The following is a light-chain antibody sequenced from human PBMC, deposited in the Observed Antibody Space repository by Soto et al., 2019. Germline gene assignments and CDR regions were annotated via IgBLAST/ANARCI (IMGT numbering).Light chain of an antibody. V-gene: IGLV2-23*02. CDR2: EVS. Sequence: QSVLTQPASVSRSPGQAITISCTGTSSDVANYNFVTWYQQHPGKAPKLMIYEVSKRPSGVSDRFSGSKSGNTASLTISGLQAEDEADYYCCSYAGSSTFVFGTGTKVTVL. J-gene: IGLJ1*01. CDR3: CSYAGSSTFV. CDR1: SSDVANYNF.